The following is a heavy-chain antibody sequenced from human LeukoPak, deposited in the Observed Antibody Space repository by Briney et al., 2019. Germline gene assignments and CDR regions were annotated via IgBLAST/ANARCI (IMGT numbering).Heavy chain of an antibody. Sequence: GGSLRLSCAASGFTFSDYYMSWIRQAPGKGLDWVSYISSSGSTIYYADSVKGRFTISRDNAKNSLYLQMNSLRAEDTAVYYCARVLRSTYYFDYWGQGTLVTVSS. V-gene: IGHV3-11*04. CDR3: ARVLRSTYYFDY. J-gene: IGHJ4*02. CDR2: ISSSGSTI. CDR1: GFTFSDYY. D-gene: IGHD2/OR15-2a*01.